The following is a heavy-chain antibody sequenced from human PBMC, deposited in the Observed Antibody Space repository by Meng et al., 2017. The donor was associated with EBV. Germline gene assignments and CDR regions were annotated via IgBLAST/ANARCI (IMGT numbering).Heavy chain of an antibody. CDR2: IYHSGST. J-gene: IGHJ4*02. Sequence: QVQLLESGPGLGTPSGTLSLTCAVSGGSISSSNWWSWVRQPPGKGLEWIGEIYHSGSTNYNPSLKSRVTISVDKSKNQFSLKLSSVIAADTAVYYCARRSLDYYDSSGFDYWGQGTLVTVSS. D-gene: IGHD3-22*01. CDR1: GGSISSSNW. V-gene: IGHV4-4*02. CDR3: ARRSLDYYDSSGFDY.